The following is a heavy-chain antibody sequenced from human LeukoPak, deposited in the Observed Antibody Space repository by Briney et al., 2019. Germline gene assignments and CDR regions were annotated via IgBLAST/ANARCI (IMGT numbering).Heavy chain of an antibody. D-gene: IGHD2-15*01. V-gene: IGHV3-7*03. CDR1: GFTFSSYW. CDR3: ASAAVVAAKTDDY. J-gene: IGHJ4*02. CDR2: IKQDGSEK. Sequence: GGSLRLSCAASGFTFSSYWMSWVRQAPGKGLEWVANIKQDGSEKYYVDSVKGRFTISRDNAKNSLYLQMNSPRAEDTAVYYCASAAVVAAKTDDYWGQGTLVTVSS.